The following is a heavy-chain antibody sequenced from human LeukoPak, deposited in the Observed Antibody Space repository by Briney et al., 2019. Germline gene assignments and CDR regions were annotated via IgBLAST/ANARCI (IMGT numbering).Heavy chain of an antibody. CDR2: ISGSGGST. V-gene: IGHV3-23*01. CDR1: GFTFSSYA. Sequence: GGSLRLSCAASGFTFSSYAMSWVRQAPGKGLEWVSAISGSGGSTYYADSVKGRFTISRDNSKNTLYLHMNSLRAEDTAVYYCATHPEGQLWHYYFDYWGQGTLVTVSS. CDR3: ATHPEGQLWHYYFDY. J-gene: IGHJ4*02. D-gene: IGHD5-18*01.